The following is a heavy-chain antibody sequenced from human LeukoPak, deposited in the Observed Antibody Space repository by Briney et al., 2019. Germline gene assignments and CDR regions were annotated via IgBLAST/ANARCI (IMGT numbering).Heavy chain of an antibody. V-gene: IGHV3-7*01. J-gene: IGHJ6*03. CDR2: IKQDGSKK. Sequence: GGSLRLSCAPSGFTFSSYWMSWVRQAPGKGLEWVANIKQDGSKKYYVDSVKGRFTISRDNAKNSLYLQMNSLRAEDTAVYYCARGGIAVAGTRENYYYYYMDVWGKGTTVTVSS. CDR3: ARGGIAVAGTRENYYYYYMDV. D-gene: IGHD6-19*01. CDR1: GFTFSSYW.